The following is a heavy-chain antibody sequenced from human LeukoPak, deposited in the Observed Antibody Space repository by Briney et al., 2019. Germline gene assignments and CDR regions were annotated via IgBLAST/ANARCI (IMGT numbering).Heavy chain of an antibody. V-gene: IGHV3-7*01. CDR3: ARDFIAMSDWEPLGY. D-gene: IGHD1-26*01. CDR2: IKQDGNEK. J-gene: IGHJ4*02. CDR1: GFTFSNYW. Sequence: PGGSLRLSCAASGFTFSNYWMSWVRQAPGKGLEWVANIKQDGNEKYYVDSVKGRFTISRDNAKNSLYLQMSSLRAEDTALYYCARDFIAMSDWEPLGYWGQGILVTVSS.